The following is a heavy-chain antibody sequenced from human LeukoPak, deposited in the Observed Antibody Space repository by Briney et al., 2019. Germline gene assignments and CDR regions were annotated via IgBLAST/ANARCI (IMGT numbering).Heavy chain of an antibody. Sequence: SETLSLTCTVSGGSISSYYWSWLRQPPEKGLEWIGYIYYSGSTNYNPSLKSRVTISVDTSKNQFSLKLSSVTAADTAVYYCASSVVVTAMTLAYWGQGTLVTVSS. CDR3: ASSVVVTAMTLAY. V-gene: IGHV4-59*01. CDR1: GGSISSYY. CDR2: IYYSGST. D-gene: IGHD2-21*02. J-gene: IGHJ4*02.